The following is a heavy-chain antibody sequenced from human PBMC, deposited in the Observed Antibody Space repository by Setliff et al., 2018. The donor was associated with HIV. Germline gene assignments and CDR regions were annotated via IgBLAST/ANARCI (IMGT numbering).Heavy chain of an antibody. CDR1: GGSISTYY. V-gene: IGHV4-4*09. Sequence: SETLSLTCTVSGGSISTYYWSWIRQPPGKGLEWIGYIYTSGSTNYNPSLKTRVTISIDTSKKQVSLKLSSVTAADTAVYYCARRYHDASGFYNSWGQGVLVTVSS. CDR3: ARRYHDASGFYNS. J-gene: IGHJ4*02. CDR2: IYTSGST. D-gene: IGHD1-1*01.